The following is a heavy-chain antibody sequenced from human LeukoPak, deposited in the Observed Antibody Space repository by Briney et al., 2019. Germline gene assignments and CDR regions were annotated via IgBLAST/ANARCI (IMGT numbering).Heavy chain of an antibody. V-gene: IGHV4-38-2*02. CDR2: IYHSGST. CDR3: ARVPRSYFDY. Sequence: SETLSLTCTVSGYSISSGYYWGWIRQPPGKGLEWTGSIYHSGSTYYNPSLKSRVTISVDTSKNQFSLKLSSVTAADTAVYYCARVPRSYFDYWGQGTLVTVSS. J-gene: IGHJ4*02. CDR1: GYSISSGYY.